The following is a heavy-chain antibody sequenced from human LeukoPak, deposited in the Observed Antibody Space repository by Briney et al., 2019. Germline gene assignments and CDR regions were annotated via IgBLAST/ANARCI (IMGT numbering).Heavy chain of an antibody. CDR3: AKGRLPGMNKQWLPLDY. V-gene: IGHV3-23*01. CDR1: GFTISSFA. J-gene: IGHJ4*02. Sequence: GGSLRLSCAASGFTISSFAMNWVRQAPGKGLEWVAGISGSGESTGYADSVQGRFTISRDNSKKVLYLQINSLRAEDTATYYCAKGRLPGMNKQWLPLDYWGQGTLVTVSS. CDR2: ISGSGEST. D-gene: IGHD6-19*01.